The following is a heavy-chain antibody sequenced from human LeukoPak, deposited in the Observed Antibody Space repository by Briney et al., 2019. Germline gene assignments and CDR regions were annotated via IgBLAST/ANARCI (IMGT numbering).Heavy chain of an antibody. Sequence: PGGSLRLSCAASGFNFNRFGMHWVRQAPGKGLEWVAHIRNDGSIQAYAASVKGRFTISGDNFKNTLYLQMIGLRDEDTALYYCVKEETGTFPGAYWGQGTLVTVSS. CDR1: GFNFNRFG. CDR3: VKEETGTFPGAY. V-gene: IGHV3-30*02. D-gene: IGHD1/OR15-1a*01. J-gene: IGHJ4*02. CDR2: IRNDGSIQ.